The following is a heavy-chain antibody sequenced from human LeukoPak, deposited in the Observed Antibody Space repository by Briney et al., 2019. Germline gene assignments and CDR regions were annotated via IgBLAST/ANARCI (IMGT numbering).Heavy chain of an antibody. V-gene: IGHV4-4*07. CDR1: GGSISNYY. Sequence: SETLSLTCTVSGGSISNYYWSWIRQSAGKGLEWIGRIFPSGSTNYNPSLESRLTMSVDTPKNQFSLKLSSVTAADTALYYCARDRTGYVGYEGDPFDIWGQGTMVTVSS. CDR3: ARDRTGYVGYEGDPFDI. J-gene: IGHJ3*02. CDR2: IFPSGST. D-gene: IGHD5-12*01.